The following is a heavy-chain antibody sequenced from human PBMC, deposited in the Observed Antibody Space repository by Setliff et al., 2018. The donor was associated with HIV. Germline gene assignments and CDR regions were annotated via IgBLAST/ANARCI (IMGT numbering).Heavy chain of an antibody. CDR3: ARHKVNGYSSNYFDY. CDR1: GGSISSDGYY. CDR2: IYYSGST. V-gene: IGHV4-31*03. Sequence: PSETLSLTCTVSGGSISSDGYYWTWFRQHPGKGLEWIGYIYYSGSTYYNPSLKSRVTISVDTSKNQFSLKLSSVTAADTAVYYCARHKVNGYSSNYFDYWGQGTLVTVSS. J-gene: IGHJ4*02. D-gene: IGHD4-4*01.